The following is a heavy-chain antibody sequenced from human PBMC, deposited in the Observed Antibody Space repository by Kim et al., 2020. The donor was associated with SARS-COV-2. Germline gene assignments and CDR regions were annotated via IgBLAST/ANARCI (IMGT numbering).Heavy chain of an antibody. V-gene: IGHV3-21*01. CDR3: AREVEVTMIVVVITPGAFDI. CDR1: GFTFSSYS. CDR2: ISSSSSYI. Sequence: GGSLRLSCAASGFTFSSYSMNWVRQAPGKGLEWVSSISSSSSYIYYADSVKGRFTISRDNAKNSLYLQMNSLRAEDTAVYYCAREVEVTMIVVVITPGAFDIWGQGTMVTVSS. D-gene: IGHD3-22*01. J-gene: IGHJ3*02.